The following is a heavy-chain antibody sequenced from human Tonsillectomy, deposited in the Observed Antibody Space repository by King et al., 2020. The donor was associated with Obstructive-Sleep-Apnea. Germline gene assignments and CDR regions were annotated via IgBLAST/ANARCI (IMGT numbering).Heavy chain of an antibody. CDR1: GGSISSSSYY. CDR2: IYYSGST. CDR3: ARPRRETGQQWLVGFDY. V-gene: IGHV4-39*07. Sequence: QLQESGPGLVKPSETLSLTCTVSGGSISSSSYYWGWIRQPPGKGLEWIGSIYYSGSTYYNPSLKSRVTISVDTSKNQFSLKLSSVTAADTAVYYCARPRRETGQQWLVGFDYWGQGTLVTVSS. J-gene: IGHJ4*02. D-gene: IGHD6-19*01.